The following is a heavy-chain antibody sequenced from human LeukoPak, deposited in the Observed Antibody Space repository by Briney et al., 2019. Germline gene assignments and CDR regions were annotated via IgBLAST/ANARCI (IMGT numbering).Heavy chain of an antibody. CDR2: IFQSGST. V-gene: IGHV4-38-2*01. J-gene: IGHJ6*03. D-gene: IGHD3-3*01. CDR1: GYSIRSNFY. CDR3: ARARGTSIFGVVILDYYMDV. Sequence: SETLSLTCAVSGYSIRSNFYWVWIRQPPGKRLEWIGSIFQSGSTNYNPSLKSRVTISLDTSQNQFSLKVTSVTAADTAVYYCARARGTSIFGVVILDYYMDVWGKGTRVTVSS.